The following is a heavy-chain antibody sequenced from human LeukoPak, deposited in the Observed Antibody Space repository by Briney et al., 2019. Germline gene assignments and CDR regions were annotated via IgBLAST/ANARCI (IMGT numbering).Heavy chain of an antibody. D-gene: IGHD5-24*01. CDR3: ARAIGQRWLQLTGDY. CDR2: ISSSSSYI. V-gene: IGHV3-21*01. J-gene: IGHJ4*02. Sequence: PGGSLRLSCAASGFTFSSYSKTWARQAPGKGLEWVSSISSSSSYIYYADSVKGRFTISRDNAKNSLYLQMNSLRAEDTAVYYCARAIGQRWLQLTGDYWGQGTLVTVSS. CDR1: GFTFSSYS.